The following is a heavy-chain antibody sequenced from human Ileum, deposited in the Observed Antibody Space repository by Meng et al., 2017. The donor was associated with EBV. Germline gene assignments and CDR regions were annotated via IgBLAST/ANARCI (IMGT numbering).Heavy chain of an antibody. D-gene: IGHD2-15*01. Sequence: QGQVQVSGQGLVKPSETPSLTCTVSGGSISSYYGGWIRQPPGKGLGWIGYIYYSGSTNYNPSLKSRVTISVDTSKNQFSLNLSSVTAADTAVYYCARGGWSLDYWGQGTLVTVSS. V-gene: IGHV4-59*08. CDR1: GGSISSYY. J-gene: IGHJ4*02. CDR2: IYYSGST. CDR3: ARGGWSLDY.